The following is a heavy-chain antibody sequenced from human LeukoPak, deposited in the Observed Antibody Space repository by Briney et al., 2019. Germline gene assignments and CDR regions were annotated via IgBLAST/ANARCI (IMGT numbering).Heavy chain of an antibody. J-gene: IGHJ4*02. D-gene: IGHD3-22*01. CDR3: ARMGTESYYYDSSGYYGFDY. V-gene: IGHV3-74*01. Sequence: GGSLRLSCAASGFTFSSYWMHRVRQAPGKGLVWVSRINSDGSSTSYADSVKGRFTISRDNAKNTLYLQMNGLRAEDTAVYYCARMGTESYYYDSSGYYGFDYWGQGTLVTVSS. CDR1: GFTFSSYW. CDR2: INSDGSST.